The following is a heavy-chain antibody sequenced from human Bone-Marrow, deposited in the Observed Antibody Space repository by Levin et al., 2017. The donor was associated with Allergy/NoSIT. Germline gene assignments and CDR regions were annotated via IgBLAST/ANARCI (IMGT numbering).Heavy chain of an antibody. J-gene: IGHJ5*02. Sequence: GESLKISCVASGFTFSNHAMHWVRQAPGKGLEWVAVMSYDEMNAWYADSVKGRFTVSRDNSKNTVYLQMNSLRPEDTAVYYCARNRRDSGVEWFDPWGQGTLVTVSS. V-gene: IGHV3-30*04. D-gene: IGHD6-19*01. CDR3: ARNRRDSGVEWFDP. CDR2: MSYDEMNA. CDR1: GFTFSNHA.